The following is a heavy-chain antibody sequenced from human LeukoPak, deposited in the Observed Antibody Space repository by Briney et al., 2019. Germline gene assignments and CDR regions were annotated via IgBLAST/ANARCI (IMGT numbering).Heavy chain of an antibody. CDR1: GGSISGSSYY. V-gene: IGHV4-39*01. D-gene: IGHD2-21*01. Sequence: SETLSLTCTVSGGSISGSSYYWGWIRQPPGKGLEWIGSIYYSGSTYYNPSLKSRVTISVDTSKNQFSLKLSSVTAADTAVYYCARAYCGGDCYTNWFDPWGQGTLVTVSS. J-gene: IGHJ5*02. CDR2: IYYSGST. CDR3: ARAYCGGDCYTNWFDP.